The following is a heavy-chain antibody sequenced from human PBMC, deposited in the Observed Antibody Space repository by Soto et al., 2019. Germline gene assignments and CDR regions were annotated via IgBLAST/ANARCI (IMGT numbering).Heavy chain of an antibody. CDR2: INNSGST. V-gene: IGHV4-59*08. J-gene: IGHJ5*02. Sequence: SETLSLTCTVPGGSISGYYWIWLRQPPGKGLEWIGYINNSGSTNYNPALKSRVTISVDTSKNQFSLNLSSVTAADTAVYYCATQEVGGSYVYTFDPWGQGTLVTVSS. CDR1: GGSISGYY. CDR3: ATQEVGGSYVYTFDP. D-gene: IGHD1-26*01.